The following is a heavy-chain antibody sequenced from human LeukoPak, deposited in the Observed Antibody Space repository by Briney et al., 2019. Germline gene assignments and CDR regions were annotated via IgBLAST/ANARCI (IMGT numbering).Heavy chain of an antibody. CDR1: GFTFSSYG. V-gene: IGHV3-30*02. D-gene: IGHD1-26*01. CDR2: IRYDGSNK. CDR3: AKDRGSYSRGHGFDC. Sequence: GGSLRLSCAASGFTFSSYGMHWVRQAPGKGLEWVAFIRYDGSNKYYADSVKGRFTISRDNSKNTLYLQMNSLRAEDTAVYYCAKDRGSYSRGHGFDCWGQGTLVTVSS. J-gene: IGHJ4*02.